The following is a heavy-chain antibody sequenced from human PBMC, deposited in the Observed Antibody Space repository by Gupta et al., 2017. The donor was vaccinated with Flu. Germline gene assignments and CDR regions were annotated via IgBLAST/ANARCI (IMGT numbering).Heavy chain of an antibody. CDR2: INPNSGGT. J-gene: IGHJ6*02. D-gene: IGHD2-2*01. CDR1: GYTFTGYY. CDR3: ARVGVVPAAMGGMDV. V-gene: IGHV1-2*02. Sequence: QVQLVQSGAEVKKPGASVKVSCKASGYTFTGYYMPLVRQAPGQGLEWMGWINPNSGGTNYAQKFQGRVTMTRDTSISTAYMELSRLRSDDTAVYYCARVGVVPAAMGGMDVWGQGTTVTVSS.